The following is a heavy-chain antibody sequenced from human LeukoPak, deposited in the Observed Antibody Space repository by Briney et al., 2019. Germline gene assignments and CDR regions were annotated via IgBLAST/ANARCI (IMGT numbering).Heavy chain of an antibody. CDR3: ARGVLRYFDWREDY. V-gene: IGHV4-30-2*05. Sequence: SETLSLTCTVSGGSISSGGYYWSWIRQPPGKGLEWIGYIYHSGSTYYNPSLKSRVTISVDTSKNQFSLKLSSVTAADTAVYYCARGVLRYFDWREDYWGQGTLVTVSS. J-gene: IGHJ4*02. D-gene: IGHD3-9*01. CDR2: IYHSGST. CDR1: GGSISSGGYY.